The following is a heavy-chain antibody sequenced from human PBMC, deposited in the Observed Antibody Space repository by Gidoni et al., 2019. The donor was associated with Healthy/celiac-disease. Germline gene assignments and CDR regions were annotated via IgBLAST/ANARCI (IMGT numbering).Heavy chain of an antibody. CDR1: GFTFSDSA. Sequence: EVQLVESGGGLVQHGGSLKLSCAASGFTFSDSAMHWVRQASGKGLEWGGRIRSKANSYATTYAASVKGRFTISRDDSKNTAYLQMNSLKTEDTAVYYCSSLNGYYAGSDYWGQGTLVTVSS. J-gene: IGHJ4*02. V-gene: IGHV3-73*02. CDR3: SSLNGYYAGSDY. CDR2: IRSKANSYAT. D-gene: IGHD3-9*01.